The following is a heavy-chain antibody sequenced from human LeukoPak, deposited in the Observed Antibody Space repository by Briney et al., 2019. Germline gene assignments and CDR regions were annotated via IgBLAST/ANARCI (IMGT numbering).Heavy chain of an antibody. V-gene: IGHV3-48*03. J-gene: IGHJ6*03. D-gene: IGHD3-10*01. CDR2: ISSSGSTI. Sequence: GGSLRLSCAASGFTFSSYEMNWVRQAPGKGLEWVSYISSSGSTIYYADSVKGRFTVSRDNAKNSLYLQMNSLRAEDTAVYYCARVSRSLLWFGDPDPYYYYMDVWGKGTTVTVSS. CDR1: GFTFSSYE. CDR3: ARVSRSLLWFGDPDPYYYYMDV.